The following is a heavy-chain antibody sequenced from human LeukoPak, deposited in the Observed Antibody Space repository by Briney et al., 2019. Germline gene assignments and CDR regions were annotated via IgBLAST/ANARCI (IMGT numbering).Heavy chain of an antibody. Sequence: ASVKVSCKASGYTFTNYGISWVRQAPGQGLEWLGCVSTYNGNTKYLQKLQGRVTMTTDTSTGTAYMELRSLRSDDTAVYYCARDWGWNEILTDYWIQAFGGMDVWGQGTMVTVSS. CDR3: ARDWGWNEILTDYWIQAFGGMDV. CDR2: VSTYNGNT. J-gene: IGHJ6*02. V-gene: IGHV1-18*01. CDR1: GYTFTNYG. D-gene: IGHD3-9*01.